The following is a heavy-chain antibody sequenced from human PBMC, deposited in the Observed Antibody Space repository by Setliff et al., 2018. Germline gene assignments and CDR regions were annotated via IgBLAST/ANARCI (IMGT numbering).Heavy chain of an antibody. CDR3: ARRVLECGRTACPLGGSYNCFDP. V-gene: IGHV4-59*08. J-gene: IGHJ5*02. CDR2: FSYGVST. D-gene: IGHD3-3*01. CDR1: GDSLSSSY. Sequence: PSETLSLTCTVSGDSLSSSYWSWIRQPPGKGLKWIGRFSYGVSTIYNPSLESRVTFSVDTSKNQFSLKLTSVTAADTAVYYCARRVLECGRTACPLGGSYNCFDPWGQGIGVTVSS.